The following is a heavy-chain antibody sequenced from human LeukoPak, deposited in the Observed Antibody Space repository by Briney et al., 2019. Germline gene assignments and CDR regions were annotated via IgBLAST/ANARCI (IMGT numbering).Heavy chain of an antibody. J-gene: IGHJ5*02. D-gene: IGHD5/OR15-5a*01. Sequence: SETLSLTCAVSGGSISSSNWWSWVRQPPGKGLEWIGEIYHSGSTNYNPSLKSRVTISVDTSKNQFSLKLSSVTAADTAVYYCARRAELVSLGWFDPWGQGTLVTVSS. CDR3: ARRAELVSLGWFDP. CDR2: IYHSGST. CDR1: GGSISSSNW. V-gene: IGHV4-4*02.